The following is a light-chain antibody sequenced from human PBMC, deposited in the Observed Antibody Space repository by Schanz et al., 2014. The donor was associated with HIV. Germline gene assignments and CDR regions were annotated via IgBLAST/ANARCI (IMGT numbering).Light chain of an antibody. CDR3: CSYTTTSTYV. V-gene: IGLV2-14*03. Sequence: QSALTQPTSVSGSPGQSITISCTGASMAFSSSNFVSWYQQHPGEAPRLIIYDVSNRPSGVSSRFSGSKSGNTASLTISGLQAEDEADYYCCSYTTTSTYVFGAGTKLTVL. CDR2: DVS. CDR1: SMAFSSSNF. J-gene: IGLJ1*01.